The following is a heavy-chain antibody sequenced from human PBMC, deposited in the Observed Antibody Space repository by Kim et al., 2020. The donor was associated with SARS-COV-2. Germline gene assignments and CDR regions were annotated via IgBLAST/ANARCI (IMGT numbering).Heavy chain of an antibody. D-gene: IGHD6-13*01. Sequence: YAASVKGRFTISRDNDKNSLYLQMNSLRAEDTAVYYCARGDIAAAGTFDYWGQGTLVTVSS. CDR3: ARGDIAAAGTFDY. V-gene: IGHV3-11*01. J-gene: IGHJ4*02.